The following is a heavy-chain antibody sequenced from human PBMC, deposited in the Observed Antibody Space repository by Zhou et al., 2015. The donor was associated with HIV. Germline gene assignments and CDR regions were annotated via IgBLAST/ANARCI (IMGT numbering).Heavy chain of an antibody. D-gene: IGHD6-6*01. J-gene: IGHJ5*02. Sequence: QVQLVQSGAEVKKPGSSVKVSCKASGGTFSSYTISWVRQAPGQGLEWMGRIIPILGIANYAQKFQGRVTITADKSTSTAYMELSSLRSEDTAVYYCASMVSSSVIRNWFDPWGQGTLVTVSS. V-gene: IGHV1-69*02. CDR1: GGTFSSYT. CDR2: IIPILGIA. CDR3: ASMVSSSVIRNWFDP.